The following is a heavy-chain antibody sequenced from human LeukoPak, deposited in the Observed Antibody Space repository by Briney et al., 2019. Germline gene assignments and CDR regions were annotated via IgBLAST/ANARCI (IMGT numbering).Heavy chain of an antibody. CDR1: GGSFSGYY. J-gene: IGHJ4*02. CDR2: INHSGST. Sequence: SETLSLTCAVYGGSFSGYYWSWIRQPPGKGLEWIGEINHSGSTNYNPSLKSRVTISVDTSKNLFSPKLSSVTAADTAVYYCARHFPNSSSAFDYWGQGTLVTVSS. CDR3: ARHFPNSSSAFDY. D-gene: IGHD6-6*01. V-gene: IGHV4-34*01.